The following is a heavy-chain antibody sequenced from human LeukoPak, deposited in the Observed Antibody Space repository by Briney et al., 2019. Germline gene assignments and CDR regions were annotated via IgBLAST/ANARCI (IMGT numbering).Heavy chain of an antibody. V-gene: IGHV3-7*01. CDR3: AREADYGDYNYYFDY. CDR1: XTFXXXW. D-gene: IGHD4-17*01. CDR2: IKQDGSEK. J-gene: IGHJ4*02. Sequence: XTFXXXWMSWVRQAPGKGLEWVANIKQDGSEKYYVDSVKGRFTISRDNAKNSLYLQMNSLRAEDTAVYYCAREADYGDYNYYFDYWGQGTLVTVSS.